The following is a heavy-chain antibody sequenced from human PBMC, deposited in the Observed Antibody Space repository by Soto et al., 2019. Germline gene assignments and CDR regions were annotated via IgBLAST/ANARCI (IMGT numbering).Heavy chain of an antibody. J-gene: IGHJ4*02. CDR3: ARLLRGEYYFDY. CDR1: GGSISSSSYY. Sequence: PSETLALTCTVSGGSISSSSYYWGWIRQPPGKGLEWIGTIFYSGSTYYNPSLKSRVTISVDTSKNHFSLKLSSVNAADTAVYYCARLLRGEYYFDYWGQGTLVTVSS. V-gene: IGHV4-39*02. D-gene: IGHD2-15*01. CDR2: IFYSGST.